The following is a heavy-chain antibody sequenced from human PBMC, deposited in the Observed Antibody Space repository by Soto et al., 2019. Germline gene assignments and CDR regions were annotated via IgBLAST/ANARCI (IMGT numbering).Heavy chain of an antibody. CDR3: AKDLQAYGDYNYYYYGMDV. CDR1: GFTFTTFG. CDR2: ISYDGHNK. V-gene: IGHV3-30*18. D-gene: IGHD4-17*01. J-gene: IGHJ6*02. Sequence: QVQLVESGGGVVQPGGSLRLSWTASGFTFTTFGIHWVRQAPGKGLEWVALISYDGHNKYYSDSVKGRFTISRDNYKNTLSLQMNSLRAEDTAVYYCAKDLQAYGDYNYYYYGMDVWGQGTTVSVSS.